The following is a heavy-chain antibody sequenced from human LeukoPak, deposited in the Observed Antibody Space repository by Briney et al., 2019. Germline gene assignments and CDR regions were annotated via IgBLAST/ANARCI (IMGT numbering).Heavy chain of an antibody. V-gene: IGHV3-21*01. CDR3: ATGTSYGDYLFDY. D-gene: IGHD4-17*01. CDR1: GFTFSSYS. J-gene: IGHJ4*02. Sequence: GGSLRLSCAASGFTFSSYSMNWVRQAPGKGLEWVSSISSSSSYIYYADSVKGRFTISRDNAKNSLYLQMNSLRAEDTAVYYCATGTSYGDYLFDYWGQGTLVTVS. CDR2: ISSSSSYI.